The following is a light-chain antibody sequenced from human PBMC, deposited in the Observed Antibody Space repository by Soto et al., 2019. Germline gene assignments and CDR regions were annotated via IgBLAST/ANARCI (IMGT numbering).Light chain of an antibody. J-gene: IGKJ1*01. V-gene: IGKV1-39*01. CDR1: ESVSRF. CDR2: GAS. CDR3: QQTHRAPRT. Sequence: DLHMTQSPSSLSASVGDGVTITCRASESVSRFLNWYQQKPGKAPHLLIIGASTLHEGVPSRFSGSGSWTEFPLTISSFQPEDFPIYYFQQTHRAPRTFGQRTRLDIK.